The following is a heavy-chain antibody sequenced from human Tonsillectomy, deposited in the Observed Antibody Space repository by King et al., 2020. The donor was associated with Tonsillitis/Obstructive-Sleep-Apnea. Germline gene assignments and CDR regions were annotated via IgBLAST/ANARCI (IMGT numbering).Heavy chain of an antibody. CDR2: ISWNSGSI. Sequence: VQLVESGGGLVQPGRSLRLSCAASGFNFDDYAMYWVRQAPGKGLEWVSGISWNSGSIGYADSVKGRFTISRDNAKNSLYLQMNSLRTEDTALYHCAKDLIIADSGTPGDASDIWGQGTMVTVSS. D-gene: IGHD2-21*01. CDR1: GFNFDDYA. J-gene: IGHJ3*02. CDR3: AKDLIIADSGTPGDASDI. V-gene: IGHV3-9*01.